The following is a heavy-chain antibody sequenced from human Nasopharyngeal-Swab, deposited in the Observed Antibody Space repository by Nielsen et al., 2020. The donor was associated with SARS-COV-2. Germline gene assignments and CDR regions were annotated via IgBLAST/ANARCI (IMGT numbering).Heavy chain of an antibody. V-gene: IGHV3-23*01. CDR3: AKGLGQQLVNWFDP. J-gene: IGHJ5*02. Sequence: GESLKISCAASGFTFNTYTMSWVRQAPGKGLEWVSGISGSGGSTYYADSVKGRFTISRDNSKNTLYLQMNSLRAEDTAVYYCAKGLGQQLVNWFDPWGQGTLVTVSS. CDR1: GFTFNTYT. D-gene: IGHD6-13*01. CDR2: ISGSGGST.